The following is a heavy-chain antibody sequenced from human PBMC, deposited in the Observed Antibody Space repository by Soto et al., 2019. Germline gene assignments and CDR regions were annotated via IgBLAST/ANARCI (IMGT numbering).Heavy chain of an antibody. CDR1: GDFLTTYY. Sequence: SETLSLTCDVSGDFLTTYYWNWIRQSPGKGLEWIGYIFYGGHTNYNPSLRGRATISVDTSKNQFSLKLSSVAAADTAVYYCARSPQYSSGWNGGFDYWGQGTLVTVSS. V-gene: IGHV4-59*01. J-gene: IGHJ4*02. D-gene: IGHD6-19*01. CDR3: ARSPQYSSGWNGGFDY. CDR2: IFYGGHT.